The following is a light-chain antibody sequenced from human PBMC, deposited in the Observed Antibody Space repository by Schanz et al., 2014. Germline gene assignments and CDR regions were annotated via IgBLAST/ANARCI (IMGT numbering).Light chain of an antibody. CDR1: SPNIGSNT. Sequence: QSVLTQPPSASGTPGQRVTISCSGGSPNIGSNTVHWYRQLPGTAPKLMIYEVSKRPSGVPDRFSGSKSGNTASLTISGLQAEDEGDYYCSSYTSSSTVVFGGGTKVTVL. CDR3: SSYTSSSTVV. CDR2: EVS. J-gene: IGLJ2*01. V-gene: IGLV1-44*01.